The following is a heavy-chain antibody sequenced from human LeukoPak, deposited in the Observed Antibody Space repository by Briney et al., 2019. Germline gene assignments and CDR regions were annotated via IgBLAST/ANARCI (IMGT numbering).Heavy chain of an antibody. Sequence: GGSLSLSCAASGFTFSSYWMSWVRQAPGKGLEWVANIKQDGSEKYYVDSVKGRFTISRDNAKNSLYLQMNSLRAEDTAVYYCARDSSGWYNYYYGMDVWGQGTTVTVSS. CDR3: ARDSSGWYNYYYGMDV. V-gene: IGHV3-7*01. J-gene: IGHJ6*02. D-gene: IGHD6-19*01. CDR1: GFTFSSYW. CDR2: IKQDGSEK.